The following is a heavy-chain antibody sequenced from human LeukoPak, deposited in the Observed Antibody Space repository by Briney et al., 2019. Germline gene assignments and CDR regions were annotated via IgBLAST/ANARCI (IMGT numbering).Heavy chain of an antibody. Sequence: GRSLRLSCAASGFTFSSYAMHWVRQAPGKGLEWVAVISYDGRKKYYGDSVKGRFTISRDNSKNTLYLQMNSLRAEDTALYYCAKAMVRGVIIRGPDIWGQGTMVTVSS. CDR1: GFTFSSYA. V-gene: IGHV3-30*04. J-gene: IGHJ3*02. CDR2: ISYDGRKK. CDR3: AKAMVRGVIIRGPDI. D-gene: IGHD3-10*01.